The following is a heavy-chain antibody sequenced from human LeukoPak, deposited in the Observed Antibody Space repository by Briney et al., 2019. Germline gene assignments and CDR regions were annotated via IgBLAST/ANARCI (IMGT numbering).Heavy chain of an antibody. J-gene: IGHJ4*02. CDR1: GLTFSSYN. CDR2: MSYDGSER. V-gene: IGHV3-30*18. Sequence: PGGSLRLSCAASGLTFSSYNMHWVRQAPGKGLEWVAVMSYDGSERYYADSVKGRFTISRDNSKNTLYLEMDSPSTEDTAVYYCAKVTMDYRNAWYFDYWGQGTLVTVSS. CDR3: AKVTMDYRNAWYFDY. D-gene: IGHD4-11*01.